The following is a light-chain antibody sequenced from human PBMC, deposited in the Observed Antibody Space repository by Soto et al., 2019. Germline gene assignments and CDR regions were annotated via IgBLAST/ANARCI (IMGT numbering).Light chain of an antibody. CDR3: HEHHTRHPFS. Sequence: EILLTQSPATLSLSPGERATLSCSASQTISSNLAWYQQKPGQTPSLLIYGSSTRAACTPARFSGSGSGTDFTLTMTILHSEDHAASYGHEHHTRHPFSSGPRTKVDSK. CDR1: QTISSN. J-gene: IGKJ3*01. CDR2: GSS. V-gene: IGKV3-15*01.